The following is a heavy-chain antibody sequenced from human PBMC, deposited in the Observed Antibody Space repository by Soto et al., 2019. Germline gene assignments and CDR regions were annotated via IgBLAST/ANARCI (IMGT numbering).Heavy chain of an antibody. CDR1: GGSISSYY. Sequence: SETLSLTCTVSGGSISSYYWSWIRQPPGKGLEWIGYIYYSGSTNYNPSLKSRVTISVDTSKNQFSLKLSSVAAADTAVYYCARTAPMVRGGIIEYSFDYWGQGTLVTVSS. J-gene: IGHJ4*02. CDR2: IYYSGST. D-gene: IGHD3-10*01. V-gene: IGHV4-59*01. CDR3: ARTAPMVRGGIIEYSFDY.